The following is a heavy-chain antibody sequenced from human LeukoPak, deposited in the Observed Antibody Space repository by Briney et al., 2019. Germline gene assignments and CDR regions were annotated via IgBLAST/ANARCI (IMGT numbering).Heavy chain of an antibody. J-gene: IGHJ4*02. D-gene: IGHD6-19*01. CDR3: ASEIAVAGFVDY. CDR2: INPNSGGT. V-gene: IGHV1-2*02. Sequence: ASVKVSCKASRYTFTGYYMHWVRQAPGQGLEWMGWINPNSGGTNYAQKFQGRVTMTRDTSISTAYMELSRLRSDDTAVYYCASEIAVAGFVDYWGQGTLVTVSS. CDR1: RYTFTGYY.